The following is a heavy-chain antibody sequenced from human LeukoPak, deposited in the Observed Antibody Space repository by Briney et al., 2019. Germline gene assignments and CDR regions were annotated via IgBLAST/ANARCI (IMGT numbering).Heavy chain of an antibody. J-gene: IGHJ4*02. V-gene: IGHV1-2*02. CDR2: INPNSGGT. Sequence: ASVKVSCKASGYTFTCYYMHWVRQAPGQGLEWMGWINPNSGGTNYAQKFQGRVTMTRDTSISTAYMELSRLRSDDTAVYYCARDRGLVVVAAILFDYWGQGTLVTVSS. CDR3: ARDRGLVVVAAILFDY. CDR1: GYTFTCYY. D-gene: IGHD2-15*01.